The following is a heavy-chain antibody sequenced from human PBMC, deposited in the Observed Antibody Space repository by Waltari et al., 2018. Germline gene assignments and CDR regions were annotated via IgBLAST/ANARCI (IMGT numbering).Heavy chain of an antibody. CDR2: IIPLFGTA. D-gene: IGHD2-2*01. CDR3: ARDHCSSTSCHYGEAYYGMDV. Sequence: QVQLVQSGAEVKKPGSSVKVSCKASGGTFSSYAISWVRQAPGQGLEWMGGIIPLFGTANYAQKFQGRVTITADESTSTAYMELSSLRSEDTAVYYCARDHCSSTSCHYGEAYYGMDVWGQGTTVTVSS. CDR1: GGTFSSYA. V-gene: IGHV1-69*01. J-gene: IGHJ6*02.